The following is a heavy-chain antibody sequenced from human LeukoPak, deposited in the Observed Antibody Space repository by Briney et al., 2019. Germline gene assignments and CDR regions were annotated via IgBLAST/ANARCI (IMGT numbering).Heavy chain of an antibody. CDR3: ARGPPGILTGYYVYYYYGMDV. V-gene: IGHV3-21*01. Sequence: GGSLRLSCAASGFTFSSYSMNWVRQAPGKGLEWVSSISSSSSYIYYADSVKGRFTISRDNAKNSLYLQMNSLRAEDTAVYYCARGPPGILTGYYVYYYYGMDVWGQGTTVTVSS. CDR1: GFTFSSYS. CDR2: ISSSSSYI. D-gene: IGHD3-9*01. J-gene: IGHJ6*02.